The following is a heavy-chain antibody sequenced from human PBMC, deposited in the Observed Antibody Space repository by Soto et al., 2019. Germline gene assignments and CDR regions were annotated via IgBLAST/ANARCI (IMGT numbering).Heavy chain of an antibody. D-gene: IGHD3-10*01. Sequence: EVQLVESGGGLVQPGGSLRLSCVDSGFTFSSYWMSWVRQAPVKGLEWVGNIKQDGSEENYVDSVKGRFTISTDKAKNSMDVQMNQLRVEDTAGYYCARIRSSGRGWAVWGQGTTVVVSS. CDR3: ARIRSSGRGWAV. CDR1: GFTFSSYW. V-gene: IGHV3-7*01. J-gene: IGHJ6*02. CDR2: IKQDGSEE.